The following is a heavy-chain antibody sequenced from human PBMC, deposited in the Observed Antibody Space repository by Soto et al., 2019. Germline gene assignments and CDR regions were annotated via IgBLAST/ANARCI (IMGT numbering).Heavy chain of an antibody. D-gene: IGHD2-15*01. CDR2: INPSGGST. J-gene: IGHJ3*02. Sequence: ASVKVSCKASGYTFTSYYMHWVRQAPGQGLEWMGIINPSGGSTSYAQKFQGRVTMTRDTSTSTVYMELSSLRSEDTAVYYRARVQTGIVAIGGAFDIWGQGTMVTVSS. CDR1: GYTFTSYY. CDR3: ARVQTGIVAIGGAFDI. V-gene: IGHV1-46*01.